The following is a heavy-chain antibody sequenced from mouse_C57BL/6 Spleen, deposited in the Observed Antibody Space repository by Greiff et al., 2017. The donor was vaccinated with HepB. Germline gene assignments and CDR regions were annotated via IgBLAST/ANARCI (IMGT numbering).Heavy chain of an antibody. CDR3: ARGGGTGWYFDV. Sequence: EVKLMESGPGLVKPSQSLSLTCSVTGYSITSGYYWNWIRQFPGNKLEWMGYLSYDGSNNYNPSLKNRISITRDTSKNQFFLKLNSVTTEDTATYYCARGGGTGWYFDVWGTGTTVTVSS. D-gene: IGHD4-1*01. CDR1: GYSITSGYY. CDR2: LSYDGSN. V-gene: IGHV3-6*01. J-gene: IGHJ1*03.